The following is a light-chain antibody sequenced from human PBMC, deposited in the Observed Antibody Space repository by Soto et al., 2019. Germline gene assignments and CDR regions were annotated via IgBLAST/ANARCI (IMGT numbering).Light chain of an antibody. CDR1: QSISSW. Sequence: DIQMTQSPSTLSASVGDRVTITCRASQSISSWLAWYQQKPGKAPKLLIYKASSLESGVPSRFSGSGSATEFTLTISSLQPDDFATYYCQRYDSYYTFGQGTKLEIK. V-gene: IGKV1-5*03. J-gene: IGKJ2*01. CDR3: QRYDSYYT. CDR2: KAS.